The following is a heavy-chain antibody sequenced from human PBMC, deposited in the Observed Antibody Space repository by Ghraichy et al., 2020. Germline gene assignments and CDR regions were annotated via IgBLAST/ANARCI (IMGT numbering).Heavy chain of an antibody. CDR3: ARLTTVTTGNNWFDP. CDR2: IKQDGSEK. V-gene: IGHV3-7*03. CDR1: GFTFSSYW. J-gene: IGHJ5*02. Sequence: GESLNISSAASGFTFSSYWMSWVRQAPGKGLEWVANIKQDGSEKYYVDSVKGRFTISRDNAKNSLYLQMNSLRAEDTAVYYCARLTTVTTGNNWFDPWGQGTLVTVSS. D-gene: IGHD4-17*01.